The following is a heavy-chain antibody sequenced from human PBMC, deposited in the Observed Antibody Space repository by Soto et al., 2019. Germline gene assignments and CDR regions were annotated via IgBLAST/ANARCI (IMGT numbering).Heavy chain of an antibody. CDR2: ISTYNGNT. V-gene: IGHV1-18*04. CDR1: GYTFVTSG. Sequence: ASAKDSCKTSGYTFVTSGISRVRQAPGQGLAWMRWISTYNGNTKFAQKFQGRVTMSTDTSTNTAYMEVRGLESDDTAVYYCARSPIWLGELIRNYFDFWGQGTLVTVSS. CDR3: ARSPIWLGELIRNYFDF. J-gene: IGHJ4*01. D-gene: IGHD2-21*01.